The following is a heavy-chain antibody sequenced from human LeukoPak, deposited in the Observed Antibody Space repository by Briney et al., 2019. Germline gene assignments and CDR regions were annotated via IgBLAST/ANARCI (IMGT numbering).Heavy chain of an antibody. J-gene: IGHJ3*02. CDR1: GGSISSSSYY. CDR3: ARADYDILTGGAFDI. D-gene: IGHD3-9*01. CDR2: IYYSGST. Sequence: SETLSPTCTVSGGSISSSSYYWGWIRQPPGKGLEWIGSIYYSGSTYYNPSLKSRVTISVDTSKNQFSLKLSSVTAADTAVYYCARADYDILTGGAFDIWGQGTMVTVPS. V-gene: IGHV4-39*01.